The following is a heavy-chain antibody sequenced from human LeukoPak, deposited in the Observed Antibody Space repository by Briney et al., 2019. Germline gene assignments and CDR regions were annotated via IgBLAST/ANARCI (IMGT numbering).Heavy chain of an antibody. CDR2: IHSSGNT. J-gene: IGHJ4*02. D-gene: IGHD4-23*01. V-gene: IGHV4-4*07. Sequence: PSETLSLTCTVSGFSISTYYWSRFRQPAGKGLEWIGRIHSSGNTNYNPSLQSRVSLSIDTSQNQFSLRLTSLTAADTAVYFCARDVGKAYWGQGLLAIVSS. CDR1: GFSISTYY. CDR3: ARDVGKAY.